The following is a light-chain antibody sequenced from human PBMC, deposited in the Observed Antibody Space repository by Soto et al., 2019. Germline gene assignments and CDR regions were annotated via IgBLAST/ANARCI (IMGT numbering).Light chain of an antibody. CDR3: QQFGDSLT. J-gene: IGKJ4*01. V-gene: IGKV3-15*01. Sequence: EIVMTQSPATLSVSPGERVTLSCRASQSVSRFLAWYQQRPGQAPRLLIYDTSTRATGVPARFSGSGSGTEFTLTVSRLEPEDFAVYYCQQFGDSLTFGGGTKVEI. CDR1: QSVSRF. CDR2: DTS.